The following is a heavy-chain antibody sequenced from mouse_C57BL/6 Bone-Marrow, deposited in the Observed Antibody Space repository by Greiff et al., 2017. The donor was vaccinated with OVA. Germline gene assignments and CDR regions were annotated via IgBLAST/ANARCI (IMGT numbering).Heavy chain of an antibody. CDR1: GFTFSDFY. V-gene: IGHV7-1*01. CDR3: ARDAGKTGTRVAY. J-gene: IGHJ3*01. D-gene: IGHD4-1*01. Sequence: EVKVVESGGGLVQSGRSLRLSCATSGFTFSDFYMEWVRQAPGKGLEWIAASRNKANDYTTEYSASVKGRFIVSRDTSQSILYLQMNALRAEDTAIYYCARDAGKTGTRVAYWGQGTLVTVSA. CDR2: SRNKANDYTT.